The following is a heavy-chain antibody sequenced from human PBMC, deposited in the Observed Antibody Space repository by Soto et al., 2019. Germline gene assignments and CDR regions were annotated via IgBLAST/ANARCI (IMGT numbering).Heavy chain of an antibody. CDR3: ASYRGSGTLDY. CDR1: GGSIRSYY. Sequence: SETLSLTCTVSGGSIRSYYWSWIRQSPGKGLEWIGYIYYSGSTTYNPSLKSRVTISVDTSKNQFSLKLSSVTTADTAVYYCASYRGSGTLDYWGQGTLVTVSS. D-gene: IGHD2-21*01. J-gene: IGHJ4*02. CDR2: IYYSGST. V-gene: IGHV4-59*01.